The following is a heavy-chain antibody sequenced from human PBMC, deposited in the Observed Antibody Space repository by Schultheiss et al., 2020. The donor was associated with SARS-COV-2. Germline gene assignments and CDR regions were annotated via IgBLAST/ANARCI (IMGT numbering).Heavy chain of an antibody. J-gene: IGHJ4*02. CDR1: GFTFSSYE. D-gene: IGHD2-21*01. V-gene: IGHV3-48*03. CDR2: ISSSGSTI. Sequence: GGSLRLSCAASGFTFSSYEMNWVRQAPGKGLEWVSYISSSGSTIYYADSVKGRFTISRDNAKNSLYLQMNSLRAEDTAVYYCATKPSAGDFDYWGQGTLVTVSS. CDR3: ATKPSAGDFDY.